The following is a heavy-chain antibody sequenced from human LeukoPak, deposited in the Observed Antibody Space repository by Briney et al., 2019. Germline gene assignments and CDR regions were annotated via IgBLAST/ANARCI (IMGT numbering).Heavy chain of an antibody. CDR3: ARESPACGEDCYFDY. J-gene: IGHJ4*02. V-gene: IGHV3-30-3*01. Sequence: GGSLRLSCAASGFAFRSYAMHWVRQAPGKGLEWVAGISYDGTNKYYADSVKGRFTISRDNSRNTLYLQMNSLRSDDTAVYYCARESPACGEDCYFDYWGQGTLVTVSS. D-gene: IGHD2-21*02. CDR2: ISYDGTNK. CDR1: GFAFRSYA.